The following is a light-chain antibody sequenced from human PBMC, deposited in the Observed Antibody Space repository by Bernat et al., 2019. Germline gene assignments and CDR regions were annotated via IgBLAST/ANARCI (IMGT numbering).Light chain of an antibody. Sequence: DIQVTQSPSSLSASVGDRVTITCRTSQSISNYLMWYQHKPGTAPKLLIYAASSLKNGVPSRFSGSGDGTDFSLTITGLQPEDFATYFCQQSHITPYTFGQRTKVDI. J-gene: IGKJ1*01. CDR1: QSISNY. CDR2: AAS. V-gene: IGKV1-39*01. CDR3: QQSHITPYT.